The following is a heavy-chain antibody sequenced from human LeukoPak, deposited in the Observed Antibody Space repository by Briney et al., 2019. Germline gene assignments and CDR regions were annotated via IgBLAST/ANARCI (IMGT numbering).Heavy chain of an antibody. Sequence: GGSLRLSCAASGFTFSSYAMSWVRQAPGKGLEWVSAISGSGGSTYYADSAKGRFTISRDNSKNTLYLQMNSLRAEDTAVYYCAKGYCSSTSCHYYYYYMDVWGKGTTVTVSS. D-gene: IGHD2-2*01. V-gene: IGHV3-23*01. CDR2: ISGSGGST. J-gene: IGHJ6*03. CDR3: AKGYCSSTSCHYYYYYMDV. CDR1: GFTFSSYA.